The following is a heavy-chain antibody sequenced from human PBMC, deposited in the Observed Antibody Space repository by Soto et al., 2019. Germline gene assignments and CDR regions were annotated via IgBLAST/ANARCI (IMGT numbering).Heavy chain of an antibody. CDR2: IYYSGST. CDR3: ARGGARRATVVTGPTWFDP. CDR1: GGSISSGDYY. D-gene: IGHD4-17*01. Sequence: QVQLQESGPGLVKPSQTLSLTCTVSGGSISSGDYYWSWIRQPPGKGLEWIGYIYYSGSTYYNPSLKRRVTISVDTSENQFSLKLSSVTAADTAVYYCARGGARRATVVTGPTWFDPWGQGTLVTVSS. J-gene: IGHJ5*02. V-gene: IGHV4-30-4*01.